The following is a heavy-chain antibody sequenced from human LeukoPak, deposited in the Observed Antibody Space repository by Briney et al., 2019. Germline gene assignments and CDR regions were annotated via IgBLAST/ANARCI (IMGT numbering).Heavy chain of an antibody. Sequence: GESLKISCNGSKDTFDNYWIGWVRQMPGKGLEWMGIIYPDDSDTRYSPSFQGQVTISADKSISTAYLQWSSLKASDTAMYYCARLGSSSGWSDYWGQGTLVTVSS. CDR2: IYPDDSDT. V-gene: IGHV5-51*01. CDR1: KDTFDNYW. D-gene: IGHD6-19*01. CDR3: ARLGSSSGWSDY. J-gene: IGHJ4*02.